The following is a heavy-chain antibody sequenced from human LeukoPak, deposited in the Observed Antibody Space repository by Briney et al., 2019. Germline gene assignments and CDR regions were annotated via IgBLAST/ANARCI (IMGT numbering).Heavy chain of an antibody. D-gene: IGHD4-17*01. Sequence: GGSLRLSCTASGFTFGDYAMSWVRQAPGKGVEWVAVIRSKAYGWTTEYAACVKGRFSIARDDAKRMEYVERKRMKNEDTAVYYCTRDQGLRDYVNYYYYMDVWGKGTTVTIFS. V-gene: IGHV3-49*04. CDR3: TRDQGLRDYVNYYYYMDV. CDR1: GFTFGDYA. J-gene: IGHJ6*03. CDR2: IRSKAYGWTT.